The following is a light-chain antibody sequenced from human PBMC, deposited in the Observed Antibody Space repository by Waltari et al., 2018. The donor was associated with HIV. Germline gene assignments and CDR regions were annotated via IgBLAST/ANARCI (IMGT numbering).Light chain of an antibody. CDR3: VLYMGSGSVL. CDR2: STN. J-gene: IGLJ3*02. CDR1: SGYVSTSYY. V-gene: IGLV8-61*01. Sequence: QTVVTQEPSFSVSPGGAITLTCALNSGYVSTSYYPSWYQQTPGPAPRNVIYSTNTRSAGVPDRVSGSILGNKAVLTITGAQTEDEGDYYCVLYMGSGSVLFGGGTRLTVL.